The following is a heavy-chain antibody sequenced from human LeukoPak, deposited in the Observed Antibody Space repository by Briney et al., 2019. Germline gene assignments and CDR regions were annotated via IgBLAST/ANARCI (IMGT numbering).Heavy chain of an antibody. J-gene: IGHJ4*02. CDR2: IWYDGSNK. CDR1: GFTFSSYG. V-gene: IGHV3-33*01. Sequence: GGSLRLSCAASGFTFSSYGMHWVRQAPGKGLEWVAVIWYDGSNKYYADSVKGRFTISRDNSKNTLYLQMNSLRAEDTAVYYCARGPTGELYGDYIGDYWGQGTLDTVSS. CDR3: ARGPTGELYGDYIGDY. D-gene: IGHD4-17*01.